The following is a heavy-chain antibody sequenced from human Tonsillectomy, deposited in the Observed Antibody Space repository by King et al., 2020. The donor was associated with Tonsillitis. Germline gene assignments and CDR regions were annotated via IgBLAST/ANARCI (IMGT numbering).Heavy chain of an antibody. CDR2: ISSSSSYI. J-gene: IGHJ4*01. Sequence: VQLVESGGGLVKPGGSLRLSCAASGFTFSSYSMNWVRQAPGKGLEWVSSISSSSSYIYYADSVKGRFTISRDNAKNSLYLQMNSLRAEDTAVYYCARENARLYYYDIWGHGTLVTVSS. V-gene: IGHV3-21*01. CDR3: ARENARLYYYDI. D-gene: IGHD3-22*01. CDR1: GFTFSSYS.